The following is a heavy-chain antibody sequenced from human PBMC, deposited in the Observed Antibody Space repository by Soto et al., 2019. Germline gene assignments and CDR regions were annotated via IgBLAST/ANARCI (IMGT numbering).Heavy chain of an antibody. D-gene: IGHD3-3*01. CDR2: ISSSSRYK. Sequence: GGSLRLSCAASGFTFSSYSMNWVRQAPGKGLEWVSSISSSSRYKYYADSVKGRFTISSDNAKNSLYLQMNSLRAEDTAVYYFAIVSPFGVVILYEYYFDYWGQGTLVTV. V-gene: IGHV3-21*01. J-gene: IGHJ4*02. CDR3: AIVSPFGVVILYEYYFDY. CDR1: GFTFSSYS.